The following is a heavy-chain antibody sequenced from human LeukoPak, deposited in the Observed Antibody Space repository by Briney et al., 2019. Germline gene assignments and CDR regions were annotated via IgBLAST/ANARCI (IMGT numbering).Heavy chain of an antibody. J-gene: IGHJ5*02. CDR3: ASSSWWRSNWFHL. V-gene: IGHV3-66*02. CDR2: IHSDGST. D-gene: IGHD6-13*01. Sequence: PGESLRLSCAASGFTVNSNYMTRVRQAPAKGLERVSAIHSDGSTFYADSVQSRFNISRDNSKNTLYLQMNSLRTVDTAVYYCASSSWWRSNWFHLWGERTLVTVSS. CDR1: GFTVNSNY.